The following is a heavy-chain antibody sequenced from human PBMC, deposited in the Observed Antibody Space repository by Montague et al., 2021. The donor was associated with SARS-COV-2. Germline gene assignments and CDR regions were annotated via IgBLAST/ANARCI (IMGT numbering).Heavy chain of an antibody. Sequence: SETLSLTCTVSGGSISSDYWTWIRQPPANGLEWMGFVYYRGNTYYNPSRRGRVTISVDTSSNHFSLTLSSVTAADTAIYYCARHYDHSSRVDSWGQGTLVTVSS. V-gene: IGHV4-59*08. CDR2: VYYRGNT. D-gene: IGHD3-16*01. CDR3: ARHYDHSSRVDS. CDR1: GGSISSDY. J-gene: IGHJ4*02.